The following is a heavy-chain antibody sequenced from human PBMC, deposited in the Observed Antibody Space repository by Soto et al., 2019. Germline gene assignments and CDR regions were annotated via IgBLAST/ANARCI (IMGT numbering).Heavy chain of an antibody. D-gene: IGHD5-18*01. CDR3: AKDPWVRDTVMVIIDY. V-gene: IGHV3-23*01. CDR2: ISGSGDNT. J-gene: IGHJ4*02. Sequence: EVQLLESGGGLVQPGGSLRLSCAASGFIFSGYAMSWVRQAPGKGLEWVSHISGSGDNTYYADSVKDRFTISRDNSKKTLYLQLNSLRDEDTDVYYCAKDPWVRDTVMVIIDYWGLGTLVTVSS. CDR1: GFIFSGYA.